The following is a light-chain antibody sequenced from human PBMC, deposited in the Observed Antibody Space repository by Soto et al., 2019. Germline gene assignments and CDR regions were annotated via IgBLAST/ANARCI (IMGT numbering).Light chain of an antibody. J-gene: IGKJ4*01. Sequence: DIQMTQSPSTLSASVGDRVTITCRASQSISSRLAWYQQKPGKAPKLLIYDASSLESGVPSRFSGSGSGTEFTLTISSLQPDDFATYYCQQYNSYSFTFGGGTKVEIK. CDR1: QSISSR. CDR3: QQYNSYSFT. CDR2: DAS. V-gene: IGKV1-5*01.